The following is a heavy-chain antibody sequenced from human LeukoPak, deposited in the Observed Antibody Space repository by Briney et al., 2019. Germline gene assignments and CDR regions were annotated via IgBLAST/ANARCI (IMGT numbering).Heavy chain of an antibody. CDR2: ISKDGRTT. Sequence: PGGSLRLSCAASGFTFGGSWMLWVRQAPGKGLMCVARISKDGRTTTYVDSVKGRFTVSRDNAKNSLYLQMNSLRAEDTAVYYCARAGIVVVTAIHYWGQGTLVTVSS. D-gene: IGHD2-21*02. CDR1: GFTFGGSW. CDR3: ARAGIVVVTAIHY. J-gene: IGHJ4*02. V-gene: IGHV3-74*03.